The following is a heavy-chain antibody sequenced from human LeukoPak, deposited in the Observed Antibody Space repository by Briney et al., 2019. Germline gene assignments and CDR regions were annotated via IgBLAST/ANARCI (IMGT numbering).Heavy chain of an antibody. D-gene: IGHD3-16*01. CDR2: IIPIFGTA. Sequence: GASVKVSCKASGGTFSSFAISWVRQAPGQGLEWMGGIIPIFGTANYAQKFQGRVTITTDESTSTAYMELSSLRSDDTTVYYCARDILITFGENEGFDYWGQGTLVTVSS. J-gene: IGHJ4*02. CDR1: GGTFSSFA. V-gene: IGHV1-69*05. CDR3: ARDILITFGENEGFDY.